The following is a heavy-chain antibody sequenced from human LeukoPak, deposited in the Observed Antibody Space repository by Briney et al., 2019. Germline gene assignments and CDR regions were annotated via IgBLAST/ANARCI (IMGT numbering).Heavy chain of an antibody. Sequence: ASVKVSCXASGYTFTSYYMHWVRQAPGQGLVWMGIINPSGGSTSYAQKFQGRVTMTRDTSTSTVYMELSSLRSEDTAVYYCALASWPNGGDYWGQGTLVTVSS. V-gene: IGHV1-46*01. CDR3: ALASWPNGGDY. CDR2: INPSGGST. D-gene: IGHD2-8*01. CDR1: GYTFTSYY. J-gene: IGHJ4*02.